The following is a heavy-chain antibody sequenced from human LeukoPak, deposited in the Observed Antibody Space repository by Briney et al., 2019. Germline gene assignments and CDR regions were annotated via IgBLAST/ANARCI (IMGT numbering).Heavy chain of an antibody. V-gene: IGHV4-61*01. J-gene: IGHJ6*02. CDR3: ARDQIAVLGTYYYYYGMGV. Sequence: PSETLSLTCTVSGGSVSSDSYYWSWIRQPPGKGLEWIGYIYYSGSTNYNPSLKSRVTISVDTSKNQFSLKLGSVTAADTAVYYCARDQIAVLGTYYYYYGMGVWGQGTTVIVSS. D-gene: IGHD6-19*01. CDR2: IYYSGST. CDR1: GGSVSSDSYY.